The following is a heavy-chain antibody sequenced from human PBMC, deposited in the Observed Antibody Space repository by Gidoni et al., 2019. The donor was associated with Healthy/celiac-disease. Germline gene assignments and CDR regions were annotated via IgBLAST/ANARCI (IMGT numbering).Heavy chain of an antibody. CDR2: FDPEDGET. CDR3: ATGYSSSWYSLT. V-gene: IGHV1-24*01. Sequence: QVQLVQSGAEVKKPGASVKVSCKGSGYTLTELSIHWVRQAPGKGLEWMGGFDPEDGETIYAQKFQGRVTMTEDTSTDTAYMELSSLRSEDTAVYYCATGYSSSWYSLTWGQGTLVTVSS. CDR1: GYTLTELS. J-gene: IGHJ5*02. D-gene: IGHD6-13*01.